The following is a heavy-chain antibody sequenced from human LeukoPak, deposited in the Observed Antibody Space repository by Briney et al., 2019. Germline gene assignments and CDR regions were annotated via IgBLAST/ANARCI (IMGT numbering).Heavy chain of an antibody. Sequence: GGSLRLSCAAFGFSFRNYGMHWVRQAPGRGLEWVAVIWADGSKSIYADSVKGRFTISKDNSRNTLHLQMDSLRTEDSAVYYCATDSGASAFDYWGQGTLVSVSS. CDR3: ATDSGASAFDY. D-gene: IGHD6-25*01. CDR2: IWADGSKS. CDR1: GFSFRNYG. V-gene: IGHV3-33*03. J-gene: IGHJ4*02.